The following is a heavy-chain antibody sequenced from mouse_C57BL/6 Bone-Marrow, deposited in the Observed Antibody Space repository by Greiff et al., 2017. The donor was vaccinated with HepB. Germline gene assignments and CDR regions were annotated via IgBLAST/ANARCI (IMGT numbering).Heavy chain of an antibody. CDR2: IRLKSDNYAT. Sequence: EVMLVESGGGLVQPGGSMKLSCVASGFTFSNYWMNWVRQSPEKGLEWVAQIRLKSDNYATHYAESVKGRFTISRDDSKSSVYLQMNNLRAEDAGIYYCTGPYYCGSSYGYFDVWGTGTTVAVSS. D-gene: IGHD1-1*01. CDR3: TGPYYCGSSYGYFDV. J-gene: IGHJ1*03. CDR1: GFTFSNYW. V-gene: IGHV6-3*01.